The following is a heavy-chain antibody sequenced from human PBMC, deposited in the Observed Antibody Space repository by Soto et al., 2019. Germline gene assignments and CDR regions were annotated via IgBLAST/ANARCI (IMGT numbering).Heavy chain of an antibody. D-gene: IGHD5-18*01. CDR2: IYYSGST. J-gene: IGHJ4*02. Sequence: PSETLSLTCTVSGGSISSYYWSWIRQPPGKGLEWIGYIYYSGSTNYNPSLKSRVTISVDTSKNQFSLKLSSVTAADTAVYYCARAEGYSSGPFDYWGQGTLVTVSS. CDR1: GGSISSYY. CDR3: ARAEGYSSGPFDY. V-gene: IGHV4-59*01.